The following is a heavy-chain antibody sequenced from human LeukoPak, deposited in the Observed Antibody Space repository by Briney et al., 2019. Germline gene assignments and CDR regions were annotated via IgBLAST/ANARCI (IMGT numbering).Heavy chain of an antibody. Sequence: GGSLRLSCAASGFTFSNYYMSWIRQAPGKGLEWISYIFSSGSSMYYADSVRGRFTISRDNAKNSLYLQINSLRAEDTAVYYCAKAAPVLRYFDWENYWGQGTLVTVSS. CDR1: GFTFSNYY. D-gene: IGHD3-9*01. V-gene: IGHV3-11*01. J-gene: IGHJ4*02. CDR3: AKAAPVLRYFDWENY. CDR2: IFSSGSSM.